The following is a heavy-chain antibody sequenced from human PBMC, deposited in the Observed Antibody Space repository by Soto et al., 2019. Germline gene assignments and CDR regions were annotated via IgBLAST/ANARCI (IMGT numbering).Heavy chain of an antibody. CDR1: GYTFTSYD. V-gene: IGHV1-8*01. CDR2: MNPNSGNT. J-gene: IGHJ6*02. CDR3: ARAGRHCSRGSCYSGDYGMDV. D-gene: IGHD2-15*01. Sequence: QVQLVQSGAEVKKPGASVKVSCKTSGYTFTSYDINWVRQATGQGPEWMGWMNPNSGNTGYAQKFQGRVTMTRNTSISTDYMELSSLRSEDTAVYYCARAGRHCSRGSCYSGDYGMDVWGQGTTITVSS.